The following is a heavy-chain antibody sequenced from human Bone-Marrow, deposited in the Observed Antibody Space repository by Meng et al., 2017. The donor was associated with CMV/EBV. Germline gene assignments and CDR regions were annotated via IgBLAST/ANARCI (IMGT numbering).Heavy chain of an antibody. CDR2: ISSSSSYI. V-gene: IGHV3-21*01. J-gene: IGHJ4*02. Sequence: GGSLRLSCAASGFTFSSYSMNWVRQAPGKGLEWVSSISSSSSYIYYADSVKGRFTISRDNAKNSLYLQMNSLRAEDTAVYYCARDVKLMGAADYWGQGTLVTVSS. CDR1: GFTFSSYS. CDR3: ARDVKLMGAADY. D-gene: IGHD1-26*01.